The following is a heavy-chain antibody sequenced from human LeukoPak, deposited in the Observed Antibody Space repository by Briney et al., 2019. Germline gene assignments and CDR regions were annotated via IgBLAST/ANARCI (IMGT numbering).Heavy chain of an antibody. CDR3: ARSEPDTGIAAAGTEWAFDI. Sequence: SETLSLTCTVSGGSISSYYWSWIRQPPGKGLELIGYIYYSGSTNYNPSLKSRVTISVDTSKNQFSLKLSSVTAADTAVYYCARSEPDTGIAAAGTEWAFDIWGQGTMVTVSS. CDR2: IYYSGST. J-gene: IGHJ3*02. CDR1: GGSISSYY. V-gene: IGHV4-59*01. D-gene: IGHD6-13*01.